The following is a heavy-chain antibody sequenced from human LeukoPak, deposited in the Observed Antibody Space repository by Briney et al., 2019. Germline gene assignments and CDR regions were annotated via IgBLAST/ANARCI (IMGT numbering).Heavy chain of an antibody. Sequence: GGSLRLSCAASGFTFSSYAMSWVRQAPGKGLEWVSGISVGGAGTYYADSVKGRFTISRDNSKDTLYLQMKSLRAEDTAVYYCAKLRDSSGYYTDYWGQGTLVTVSS. V-gene: IGHV3-23*01. CDR2: ISVGGAGT. CDR1: GFTFSSYA. D-gene: IGHD3-22*01. CDR3: AKLRDSSGYYTDY. J-gene: IGHJ4*02.